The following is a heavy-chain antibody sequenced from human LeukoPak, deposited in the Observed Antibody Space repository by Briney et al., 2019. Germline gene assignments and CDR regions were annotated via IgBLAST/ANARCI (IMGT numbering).Heavy chain of an antibody. J-gene: IGHJ4*02. CDR3: AKDGPNCSGGSCYPAYFDY. D-gene: IGHD2-15*01. CDR2: ISGSGGST. V-gene: IGHV3-23*01. Sequence: GGSLRLSCAASGFSVSDNYMSWVRQTPGKGLEWVSAISGSGGSTYYADSVKGRFTISRDNSKNTLYLQMNSLRAEDTAVYYCAKDGPNCSGGSCYPAYFDYWGQGTLVTASS. CDR1: GFSVSDNY.